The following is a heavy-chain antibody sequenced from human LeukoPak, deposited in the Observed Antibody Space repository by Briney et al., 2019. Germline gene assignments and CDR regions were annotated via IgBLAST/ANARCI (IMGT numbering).Heavy chain of an antibody. CDR3: AKSYNGYESKPDY. Sequence: GGSLRLSCAASGFTFSSYAMSWVHQAPGKGLEWVSSISNSGGRTFYTDSVKGRFTISRDNSKITLYLQMNSLRAEDTAVYYCAKSYNGYESKPDYWGQGTLVTVSS. D-gene: IGHD5-12*01. V-gene: IGHV3-23*01. CDR2: ISNSGGRT. J-gene: IGHJ4*02. CDR1: GFTFSSYA.